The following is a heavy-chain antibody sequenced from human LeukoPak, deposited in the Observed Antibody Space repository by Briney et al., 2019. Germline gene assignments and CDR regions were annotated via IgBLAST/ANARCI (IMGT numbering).Heavy chain of an antibody. D-gene: IGHD5-12*01. V-gene: IGHV1-2*02. CDR3: ARERYTAYGNFDY. CDR1: GYTFTNHP. J-gene: IGHJ4*02. Sequence: ASVKVSCKASGYTFTNHPMHWVRQAPGQDLEWMGWINPNSGDTNYVQKFQGRVTMTRDPSISTAYMELSGLRADDTAVYYCARERYTAYGNFDYWGQGTQVTVSS. CDR2: INPNSGDT.